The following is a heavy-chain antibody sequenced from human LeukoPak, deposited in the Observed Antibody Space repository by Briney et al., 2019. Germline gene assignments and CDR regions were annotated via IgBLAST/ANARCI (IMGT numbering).Heavy chain of an antibody. CDR3: ARGLIAVAGFDY. D-gene: IGHD6-19*01. Sequence: GSLRLSCAASGFTFSSYWMSWVRQAPGKGLEWIGEINHSGSTNYNPSLKSRVTISVDTSKNQFSLKLSSVTAADTAVYYCARGLIAVAGFDYWGQGTLVTVSS. J-gene: IGHJ4*02. CDR2: INHSGST. CDR1: GFTFSSYW. V-gene: IGHV4-34*01.